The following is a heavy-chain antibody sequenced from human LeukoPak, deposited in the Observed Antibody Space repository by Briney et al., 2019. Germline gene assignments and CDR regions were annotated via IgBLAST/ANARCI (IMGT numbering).Heavy chain of an antibody. D-gene: IGHD6-19*01. CDR1: GFTFSSYA. J-gene: IGHJ3*02. Sequence: GGSLRLSCAASGFTFSSYAMSWVRQAPGKGLEWVSAISGSGGSTYYTDSVKGRFTISRDNSKNTLYLQMNSLRAEDTAVYYCAKAHGIAVAGQAFDIWGQGTMVTVSS. CDR2: ISGSGGST. V-gene: IGHV3-23*01. CDR3: AKAHGIAVAGQAFDI.